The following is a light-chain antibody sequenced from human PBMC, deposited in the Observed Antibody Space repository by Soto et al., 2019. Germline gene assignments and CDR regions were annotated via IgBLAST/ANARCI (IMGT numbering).Light chain of an antibody. CDR3: QAWDSDSARYV. CDR2: QDY. J-gene: IGLJ1*01. Sequence: SSELTQAPSVSVSPGQTASITCSADKLGDKYTCWYQQKPGQSPVLVIYQDYKRPSGIPERFSASNSGNTATLTITGTQAMDEADYYCQAWDSDSARYVFGTGTKLTVL. V-gene: IGLV3-1*01. CDR1: KLGDKY.